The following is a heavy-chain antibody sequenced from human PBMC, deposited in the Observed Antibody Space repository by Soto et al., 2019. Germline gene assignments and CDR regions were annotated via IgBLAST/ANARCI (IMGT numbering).Heavy chain of an antibody. CDR1: GCSINSGDY. V-gene: IGHV4-38-2*02. J-gene: IGHJ4*02. CDR3: ARVVRSGRSPPFFDS. Sequence: SETLSLTCTVSGCSINSGDYWCCMRQPPPGKGLEWIGTAYHSGSTIYNPSLKSQVTISVDTSKNQFSLRLRSVTAADTALYYCARVVRSGRSPPFFDSWGQGTLVTVSS. CDR2: AYHSGST. D-gene: IGHD6-19*01.